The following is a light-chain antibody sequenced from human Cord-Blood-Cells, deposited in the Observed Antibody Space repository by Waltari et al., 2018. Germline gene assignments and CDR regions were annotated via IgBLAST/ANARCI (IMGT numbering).Light chain of an antibody. CDR2: DVS. CDR1: SSDVGGYNC. Sequence: QSALTQPRSVSGSPGQSVTISCTGTSSDVGGYNCVSWYQQHPGKAPKLMIYDVSKRPSGVPDRLSGSKSGNTASLTISGLQAEDEADYYCCSYAGSYTWVFGGGTKLTVL. J-gene: IGLJ3*02. CDR3: CSYAGSYTWV. V-gene: IGLV2-11*01.